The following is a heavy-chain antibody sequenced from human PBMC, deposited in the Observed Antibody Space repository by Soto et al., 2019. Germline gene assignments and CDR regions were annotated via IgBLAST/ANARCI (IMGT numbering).Heavy chain of an antibody. D-gene: IGHD3-10*01. CDR3: ARFGLGFGEYYFDY. CDR1: EYSFTSYW. J-gene: IGHJ4*02. Sequence: XXSLXISCKGSEYSFTSYWIGWVRQMPGXVLEWMGIIYXGDSDXGYSPSFQGQXXISADKSXXNAYLQWSSLKASDTAMYYCARFGLGFGEYYFDYWGQGTRVNVS. V-gene: IGHV5-51*01. CDR2: IYXGDSDX.